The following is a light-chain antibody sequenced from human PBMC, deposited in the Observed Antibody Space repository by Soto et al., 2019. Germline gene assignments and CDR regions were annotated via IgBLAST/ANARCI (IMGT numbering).Light chain of an antibody. CDR3: CSYAGSSTWV. V-gene: IGLV2-23*01. CDR2: EGN. Sequence: QSALTQPASVSGSPGQSITISCTGTSSDIGSYNLVSWYQQHPGKAPKLIIYEGNKRPSGVSNRFSGSKSGNTDSLTISGLQAEDEADYYCCSYAGSSTWVFGGGTKLTVL. J-gene: IGLJ3*02. CDR1: SSDIGSYNL.